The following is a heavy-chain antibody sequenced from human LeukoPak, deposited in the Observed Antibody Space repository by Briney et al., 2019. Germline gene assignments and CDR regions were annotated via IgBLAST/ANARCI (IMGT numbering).Heavy chain of an antibody. V-gene: IGHV4-34*01. CDR2: INHSGST. J-gene: IGHJ6*02. CDR1: GGSFSGYY. Sequence: SETLSLTCAVYGGSFSGYYWSWIRQPPGKGLEWIGEINHSGSTNYNPSLKSRVTISVGTSKTQFSLKLSSVTAADTAVYYCARLVVPAAIRYYYYGMDVWGQRTTVTVSS. CDR3: ARLVVPAAIRYYYYGMDV. D-gene: IGHD2-2*02.